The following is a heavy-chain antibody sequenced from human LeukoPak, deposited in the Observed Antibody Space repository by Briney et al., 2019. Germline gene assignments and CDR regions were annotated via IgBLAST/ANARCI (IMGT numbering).Heavy chain of an antibody. J-gene: IGHJ6*02. CDR3: ARGSFLDV. Sequence: SQTLSLTCANSGDSVSGSSVAWNWIRQSPSRGLEWLGRTYYRSKWYNDYALSVKSRITINPDTSKNQFSLQLNSVTPEDTAVYYCARGSFLDVWGQGTTVTVSS. CDR1: GDSVSGSSVA. CDR2: TYYRSKWYN. V-gene: IGHV6-1*01.